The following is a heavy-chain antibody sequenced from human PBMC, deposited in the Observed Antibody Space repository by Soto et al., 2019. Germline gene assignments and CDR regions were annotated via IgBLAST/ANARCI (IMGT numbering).Heavy chain of an antibody. J-gene: IGHJ4*02. CDR1: GFTFSSYA. CDR3: AREMAQTMVTTGPFDY. D-gene: IGHD4-17*01. Sequence: QVQLVESGGGVVQPGRSRRLSCAASGFTFSSYAMHWVRQAPGKGLEWVAVISYDGSNKYYADSVKGRFTISRDNSKNTLYLQMNSLRAEDTAVYYCAREMAQTMVTTGPFDYWGQRTLVTVSS. CDR2: ISYDGSNK. V-gene: IGHV3-30-3*01.